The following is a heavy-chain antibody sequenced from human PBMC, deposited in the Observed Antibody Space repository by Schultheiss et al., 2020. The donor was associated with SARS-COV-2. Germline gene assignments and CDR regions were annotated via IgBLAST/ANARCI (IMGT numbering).Heavy chain of an antibody. J-gene: IGHJ6*02. D-gene: IGHD6-19*01. CDR1: GFTFSSYA. V-gene: IGHV3-13*01. Sequence: GESLKISCAASGFTFSSYAMSWVRQATGKGLEWVSAIGTAGDTYYPGSVKGRFTISRENAKNSLYLQMNSLRAGDTAVYYCARERAAVAGTYYYYGMDVWGQGTTVTVSS. CDR2: IGTAGDT. CDR3: ARERAAVAGTYYYYGMDV.